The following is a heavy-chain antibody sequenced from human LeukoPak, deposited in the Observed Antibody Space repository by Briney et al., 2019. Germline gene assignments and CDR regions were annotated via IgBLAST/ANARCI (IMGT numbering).Heavy chain of an antibody. CDR3: ARADILTGYPSVY. CDR1: GGSVSSGSYY. J-gene: IGHJ4*02. V-gene: IGHV4-61*01. CDR2: IYYSGST. D-gene: IGHD3-9*01. Sequence: SETLSLTCTVSGGSVSSGSYYWSWIRQPPGKGLEWIGYIYYSGSTNYNPSLKSRVTISVDTSKNQFSLKLSSVTAEDTAVYYCARADILTGYPSVYWGQGTLVTVSS.